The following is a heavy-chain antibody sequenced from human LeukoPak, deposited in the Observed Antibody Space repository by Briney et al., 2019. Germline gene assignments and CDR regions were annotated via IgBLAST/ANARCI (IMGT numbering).Heavy chain of an antibody. CDR3: ARQTGMITFGGVIVY. CDR1: GGSISSYY. CDR2: IYYSGST. Sequence: PSETLSLTCTVSGGSISSYYWSWIRQAPGKGLEWIGYIYYSGSTDYNPSLKSRVTISVDTSKNQFSLKLSSVTAADTAVYYCARQTGMITFGGVIVYWGQGTLVTVSS. V-gene: IGHV4-59*08. J-gene: IGHJ4*02. D-gene: IGHD3-16*02.